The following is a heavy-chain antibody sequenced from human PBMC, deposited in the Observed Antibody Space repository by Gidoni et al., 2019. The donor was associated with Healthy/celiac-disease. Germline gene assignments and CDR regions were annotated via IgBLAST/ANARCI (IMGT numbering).Heavy chain of an antibody. CDR3: ARDDYDSSGYYPQPGYYGMDV. CDR1: GVTLRRTG. CDR2: IWYDGSKK. Sequence: QVKLVESGGGVVQPGRSLSLSCAASGVTLRRTGLPWFGQPPGKGLGWVAVIWYDGSKKYYADSVKGRFTISRDNSKSTLYLQMNSLRAEDTAVYYCARDDYDSSGYYPQPGYYGMDVWGQGTTVTVSS. V-gene: IGHV3-33*01. D-gene: IGHD3-22*01. J-gene: IGHJ6*02.